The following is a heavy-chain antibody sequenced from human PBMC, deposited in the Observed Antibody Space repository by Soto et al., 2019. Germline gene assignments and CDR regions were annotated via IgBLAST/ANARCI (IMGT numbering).Heavy chain of an antibody. D-gene: IGHD3-10*01. CDR1: GGTFSSYA. J-gene: IGHJ4*02. V-gene: IGHV1-69*01. Sequence: QVQLVQSGAEVKKPGSSVKVSCKASGGTFSSYAISWVRQAPGQGLEWMGGIIPIFGTANDAQKFQGRVTSTADESTRTAYMELSSLRSEYTAVYYCARDNPPLRWRLGSYYNPPFSFDYWGQGTLVTVSS. CDR2: IIPIFGTA. CDR3: ARDNPPLRWRLGSYYNPPFSFDY.